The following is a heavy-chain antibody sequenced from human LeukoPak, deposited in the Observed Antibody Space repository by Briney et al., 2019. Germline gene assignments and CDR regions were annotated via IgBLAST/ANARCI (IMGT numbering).Heavy chain of an antibody. CDR2: ISSSGSTI. J-gene: IGHJ4*02. CDR3: ARDNYDSSGYYFD. V-gene: IGHV3-48*03. D-gene: IGHD3-22*01. Sequence: AGGSLRLSCAASGFTFSSYEMNWARQAPGKGLEWVSYISSSGSTIYYADSVKGRFTISRDNAKNSLYLQMNSLRAEDTAVYYCARDNYDSSGYYFDWGQGTLVTVSS. CDR1: GFTFSSYE.